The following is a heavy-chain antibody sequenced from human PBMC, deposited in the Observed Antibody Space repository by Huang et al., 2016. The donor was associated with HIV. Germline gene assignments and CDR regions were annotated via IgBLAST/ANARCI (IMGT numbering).Heavy chain of an antibody. Sequence: QVQLVESGGGLVKPGGSLRLSCAASGFTFSGYYMSWIRQAPGKGLEWVSYISTSVITKYADSVKGRFTISRDNAKNSLYLQMNSLRAEDTAVYYCARDSGYCTNGVCYAAFDIWGQGTMVTVSS. V-gene: IGHV3-11*01. CDR3: ARDSGYCTNGVCYAAFDI. D-gene: IGHD2-8*01. CDR2: ISTSVIT. J-gene: IGHJ3*02. CDR1: GFTFSGYY.